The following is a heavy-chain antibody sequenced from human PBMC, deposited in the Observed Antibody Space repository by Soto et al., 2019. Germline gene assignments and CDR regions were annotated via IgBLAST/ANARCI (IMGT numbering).Heavy chain of an antibody. V-gene: IGHV1-18*01. Sequence: ASVKGSCKASGYTFTSYGISWVRQAPGQGLEWMGWISAYNGNTNYAQKLQGRVTMTTDTSTSTAYMELRSLRSDDTAVYYCARDKGSSWVRYYYYYGMDVWGQGTTATVSS. CDR3: ARDKGSSWVRYYYYYGMDV. CDR1: GYTFTSYG. CDR2: ISAYNGNT. J-gene: IGHJ6*02. D-gene: IGHD6-13*01.